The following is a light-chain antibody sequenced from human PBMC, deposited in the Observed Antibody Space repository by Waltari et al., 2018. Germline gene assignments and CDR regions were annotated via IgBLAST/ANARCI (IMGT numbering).Light chain of an antibody. CDR1: QSGSSN. V-gene: IGKV3-15*01. CDR3: QHYNNWPRT. Sequence: EIVMTQSPATLSVSPGERATLSCRASQSGSSNLAWDQQKPGQAPRLLIYGASTRATGIPARLSGSGSGTEFTLTISSLQSEDFAVYYCQHYNNWPRTFGQGTKVEIK. CDR2: GAS. J-gene: IGKJ1*01.